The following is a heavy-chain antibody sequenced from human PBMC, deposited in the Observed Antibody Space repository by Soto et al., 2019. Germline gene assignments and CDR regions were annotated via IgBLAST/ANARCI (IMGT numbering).Heavy chain of an antibody. Sequence: PRGSLLLSCASSVFTFSIYAMSWVRQAPGKGLDWVSAISGSGGSTYYADSVKGRFTISRDNSKNTLYLQMNSLRAEDTAVYYCAPPMYYYGSGNVWGQGTTVTVSS. J-gene: IGHJ6*01. CDR3: APPMYYYGSGNV. V-gene: IGHV3-23*01. CDR1: VFTFSIYA. CDR2: ISGSGGST. D-gene: IGHD3-10*01.